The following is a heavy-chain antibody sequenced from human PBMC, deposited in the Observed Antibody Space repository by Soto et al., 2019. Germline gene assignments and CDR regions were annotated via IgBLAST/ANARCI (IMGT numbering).Heavy chain of an antibody. J-gene: IGHJ3*02. CDR1: GGTFSSYA. CDR3: VRSHKYGSRTLEAFDI. CDR2: IIPIFGTT. D-gene: IGHD3-10*01. Sequence: QVQLVQSGTEVKKSGSSVKVSCKASGGTFSSYAISWVRQAPGQGLEWMGGIIPIFGTTNYAQRFQGRVSITADESTSTTAMELSKLRSEDTAVYYCVRSHKYGSRTLEAFDIWAQETLVTVSS. V-gene: IGHV1-69*01.